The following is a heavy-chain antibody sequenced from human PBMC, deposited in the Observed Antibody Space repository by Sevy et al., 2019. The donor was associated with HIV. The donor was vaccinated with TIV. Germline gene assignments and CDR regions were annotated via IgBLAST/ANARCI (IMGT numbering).Heavy chain of an antibody. D-gene: IGHD3-16*02. V-gene: IGHV3-7*03. Sequence: GGCLRLSCAASGFTFSSYWMSWVRQAPGKGLEWVANIKQDGSEKYYVDSVKGRFTISRDNAKNSLYLQMNSLRAEDTAVYYCARDHYYDYIWGSYRFLTHDAFDIWGRGTMVTVS. CDR2: IKQDGSEK. CDR3: ARDHYYDYIWGSYRFLTHDAFDI. J-gene: IGHJ3*02. CDR1: GFTFSSYW.